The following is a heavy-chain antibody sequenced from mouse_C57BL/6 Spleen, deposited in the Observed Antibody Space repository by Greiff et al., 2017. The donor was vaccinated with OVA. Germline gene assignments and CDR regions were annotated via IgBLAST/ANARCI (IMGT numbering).Heavy chain of an antibody. V-gene: IGHV1-64*01. CDR2: IHPNSGST. D-gene: IGHD2-2*01. CDR3: ARDRGYDWYFDV. CDR1: GYTFTSYW. J-gene: IGHJ1*03. Sequence: VQLQQPGAELVKPGASVKLSCKASGYTFTSYWMHWVKQRPGQGLEWIGMIHPNSGSTNYNEKFKSKATLTVDKSSSTAYMQLSSLTSEDSAVYYCARDRGYDWYFDVWGTGTTVTVSS.